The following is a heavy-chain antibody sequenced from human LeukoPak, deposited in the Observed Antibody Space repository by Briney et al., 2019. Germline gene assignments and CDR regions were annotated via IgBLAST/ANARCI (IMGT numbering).Heavy chain of an antibody. CDR2: IKPDGREK. CDR3: ARVGAVAAAPDAFDI. V-gene: IGHV3-7*01. D-gene: IGHD6-13*01. Sequence: GGSLRLSCAASGFTSSSHWMGWVRQAPGKGLEWVANIKPDGREKNYVDSVKGRFTISRDNAKNSLYLQMNSLRAEDTAVYYCARVGAVAAAPDAFDIWGQGTMVTVSS. CDR1: GFTSSSHW. J-gene: IGHJ3*02.